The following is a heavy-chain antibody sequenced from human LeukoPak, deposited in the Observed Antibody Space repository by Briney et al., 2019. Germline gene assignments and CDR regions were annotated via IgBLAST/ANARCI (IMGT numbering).Heavy chain of an antibody. J-gene: IGHJ4*02. CDR1: GGSISSYY. V-gene: IGHV4-59*08. CDR3: ARQEWELGHFDY. D-gene: IGHD1-26*01. Sequence: SETLSLTCTVSGGSISSYYWSWIRQPPGKGLEWIGYIYYSGSTNYNPSLKSRVTISVDTSKNQFSLKLSSVTAADTAVYYCARQEWELGHFDYWGQGTLVTDSS. CDR2: IYYSGST.